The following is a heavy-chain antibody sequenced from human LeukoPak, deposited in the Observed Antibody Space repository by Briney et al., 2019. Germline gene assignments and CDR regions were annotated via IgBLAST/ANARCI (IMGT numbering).Heavy chain of an antibody. V-gene: IGHV3-7*04. J-gene: IGHJ4*02. D-gene: IGHD3-10*01. CDR2: IKQDGSEK. Sequence: GGSLRLSCAASGFTFSSYWMSWVRQAPGKGLEWVANIKQDGSEKYYVDSMKGRFTISRDNAKNSLYLQMNSLRAEDTAVYYCARGPHGGRPYYFDYWGQGTLVTVSS. CDR3: ARGPHGGRPYYFDY. CDR1: GFTFSSYW.